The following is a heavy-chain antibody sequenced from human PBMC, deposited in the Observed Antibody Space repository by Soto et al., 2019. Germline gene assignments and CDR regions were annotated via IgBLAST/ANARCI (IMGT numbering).Heavy chain of an antibody. Sequence: PGGSLRLSCVGSGSIFSENWMSWVRQAPGKGLEWVANIKQDGSERRYADSVEGRFSISRDNAKNSLYLQMNSLVVEDTATYYCARYHFGGYAFDPWGQGT. CDR2: IKQDGSER. D-gene: IGHD2-2*01. J-gene: IGHJ5*02. CDR3: ARYHFGGYAFDP. CDR1: GSIFSENW. V-gene: IGHV3-7*04.